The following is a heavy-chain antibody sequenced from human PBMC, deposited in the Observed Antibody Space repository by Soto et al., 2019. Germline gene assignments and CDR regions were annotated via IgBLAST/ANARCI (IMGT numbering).Heavy chain of an antibody. D-gene: IGHD6-19*01. Sequence: GESLKISCKGSGYSFTSYWISWVRQMPGKGLEWMGRIDPSDSYTNYSPSFQGHVTISADKSISTAYLQWSGLKASDTAMYYCARHRGIAVAGTRLHGMDVWGQGTTVTVSS. V-gene: IGHV5-10-1*01. J-gene: IGHJ6*02. CDR3: ARHRGIAVAGTRLHGMDV. CDR1: GYSFTSYW. CDR2: IDPSDSYT.